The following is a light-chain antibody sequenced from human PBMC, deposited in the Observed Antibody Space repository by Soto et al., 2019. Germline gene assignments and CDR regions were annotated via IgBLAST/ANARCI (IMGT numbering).Light chain of an antibody. CDR2: WAS. CDR1: QSVLYRSNSKNY. J-gene: IGKJ3*01. CDR3: QQYYTNPYT. V-gene: IGKV4-1*01. Sequence: DIVMTQSPDSLAVSLGERATINCKSSQSVLYRSNSKNYLAWYQQKPGQPPKLLLYWASTRESGVPDRFSGSGSGTDFTLTISSLQAEDVAVYYCQQYYTNPYTFGPRTKVDIK.